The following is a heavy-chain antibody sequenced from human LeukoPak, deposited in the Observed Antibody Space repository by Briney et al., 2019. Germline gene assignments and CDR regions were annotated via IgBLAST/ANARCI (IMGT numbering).Heavy chain of an antibody. J-gene: IGHJ4*02. CDR1: GGSISSSSYY. V-gene: IGHV4-39*02. Sequence: SETLSLTCTVSGGSISSSSYYWGWIRQPPGKGLEWIGSIYYSGSTYYNPSLKSRVTISVDTSKNQFSLKLSSVTAADTAVYYCAKDFSRYSSGWSPFDYWGQGTLVTVSS. CDR3: AKDFSRYSSGWSPFDY. CDR2: IYYSGST. D-gene: IGHD6-19*01.